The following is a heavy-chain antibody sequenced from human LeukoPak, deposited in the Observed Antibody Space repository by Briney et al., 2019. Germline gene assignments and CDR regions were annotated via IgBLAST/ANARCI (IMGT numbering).Heavy chain of an antibody. D-gene: IGHD6-6*01. CDR1: GFTFSSYA. CDR3: TKSGHSTSSWFDP. Sequence: QRGGSLRLSCAASGFTFSSYAMSWVRQPPGKGLGWFSAVTGSSGGTYYADSVKGRFTISRDDSKSTLYLQINSLRVEATAVYYSTKSGHSTSSWFDPWGQGTLVIVSS. CDR2: VTGSSGGT. V-gene: IGHV3-23*01. J-gene: IGHJ5*02.